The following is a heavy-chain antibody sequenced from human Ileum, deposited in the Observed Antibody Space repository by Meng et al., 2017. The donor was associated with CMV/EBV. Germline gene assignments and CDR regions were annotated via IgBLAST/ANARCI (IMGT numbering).Heavy chain of an antibody. D-gene: IGHD6-13*01. CDR2: ISYDGSNK. CDR3: WRPGGRGSSSYRQENSWFDP. Sequence: GGSLRLSCAASGFTFSSSGMHWFRQAPGKGLEWVAGISYDGSNKYYADYVKGRFTISSDNSKNTLYLQMNSLKVEETAVHYFWRPGGRGSSSYRQENSWFDPWGHGSPVT. V-gene: IGHV3-30*19. CDR1: GFTFSSSG. J-gene: IGHJ5*02.